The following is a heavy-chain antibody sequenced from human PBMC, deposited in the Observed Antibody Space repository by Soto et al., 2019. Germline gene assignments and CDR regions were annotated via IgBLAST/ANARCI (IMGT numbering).Heavy chain of an antibody. CDR2: IIPIFGTA. CDR3: ARDLERITIFGVVIGGAFDI. CDR1: GGTFSSYA. Sequence: SSVKVSCKASGGTFSSYAISWVRQAPGQGLEWMGGIIPIFGTANYAQKFQGRVTITADKSTSTAYMELSSLRSEDTAVYYCARDLERITIFGVVIGGAFDIWG. V-gene: IGHV1-69*06. D-gene: IGHD3-3*01. J-gene: IGHJ3*02.